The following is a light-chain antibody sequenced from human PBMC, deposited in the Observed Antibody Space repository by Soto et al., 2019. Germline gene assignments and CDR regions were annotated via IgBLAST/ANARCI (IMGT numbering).Light chain of an antibody. V-gene: IGLV7-46*01. J-gene: IGLJ1*01. CDR3: LLSYNCHYV. CDR1: SGTVTSGHY. CDR2: DTV. Sequence: QALVTKEASLTVSPGGTVTLTCGSSSGTVTSGHYPYWFQQKPGQAPRTLIYDTVKKHSWTPARFSGPLLGGKAALTLSGAQPEDEADYYCLLSYNCHYVFGPGTKVTVL.